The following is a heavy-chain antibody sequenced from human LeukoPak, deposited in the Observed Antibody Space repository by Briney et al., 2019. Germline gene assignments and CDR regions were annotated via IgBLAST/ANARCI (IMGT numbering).Heavy chain of an antibody. Sequence: ASVKVSCKASGYTFTNYYIHWVRQAPGQGLEWMGIINPTGGSTTYAQKFQGRVIMTRDTSTSTVYMDLSSLRFEDTAVYYCARANFEAVAGTYRYYGMDVWGQGTTVTVSS. D-gene: IGHD6-19*01. V-gene: IGHV1-46*01. CDR1: GYTFTNYY. J-gene: IGHJ6*02. CDR2: INPTGGST. CDR3: ARANFEAVAGTYRYYGMDV.